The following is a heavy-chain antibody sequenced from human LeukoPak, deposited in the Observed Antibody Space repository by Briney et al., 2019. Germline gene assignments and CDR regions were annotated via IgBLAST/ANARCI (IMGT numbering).Heavy chain of an antibody. Sequence: GGSLRLSCGASGFTFNRDWMHWVRQAPGKGLVWVSRINGDGSSRSYADSVKGRFTISRDNAKNTLFLQMSGLRAEDTAMYFCVREYRNSAYEWGQGTLVTVSS. V-gene: IGHV3-74*01. CDR2: INGDGSSR. CDR3: VREYRNSAYE. J-gene: IGHJ4*02. D-gene: IGHD5-12*01. CDR1: GFTFNRDW.